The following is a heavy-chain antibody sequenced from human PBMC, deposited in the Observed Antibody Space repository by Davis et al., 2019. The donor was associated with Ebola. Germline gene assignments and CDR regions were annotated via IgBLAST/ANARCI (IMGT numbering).Heavy chain of an antibody. V-gene: IGHV1-18*04. CDR1: GYTFTNYG. CDR2: INPHNGNT. Sequence: GESLKISCKASGYTFTNYGITWVRQAPGQGLEWMGWINPHNGNTNYAQNVQGRVIMTSDTATTTAYMEVGSLRSDDTAVYYCARAQFPTTSDHWGQGTLVTVSS. D-gene: IGHD1-1*01. J-gene: IGHJ4*02. CDR3: ARAQFPTTSDH.